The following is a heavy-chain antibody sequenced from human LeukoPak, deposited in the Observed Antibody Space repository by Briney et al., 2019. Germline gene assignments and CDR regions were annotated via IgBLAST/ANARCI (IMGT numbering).Heavy chain of an antibody. CDR2: IYYSGST. V-gene: IGHV4-39*07. D-gene: IGHD6-13*01. CDR1: GGSISSSSYY. Sequence: PSETLSLTCTVSGGSISSSSYYWGWIRQPPGKGLEWIGSIYYSGSTYYNPSLKSRVTISVDTSKNQFSLKLSSVTAADTAVYYCARDARRGYSSSWGFDYWGQGTLVTVSS. CDR3: ARDARRGYSSSWGFDY. J-gene: IGHJ4*02.